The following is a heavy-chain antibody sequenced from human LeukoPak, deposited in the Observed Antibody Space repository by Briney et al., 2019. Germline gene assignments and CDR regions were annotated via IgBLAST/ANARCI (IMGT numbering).Heavy chain of an antibody. CDR3: ARADRCHFASAY. Sequence: SETLSLTCAVYGGSFSGYFWTWIRQTPGKGLEWIGEIHHSESPRYNPSPKSRVTITVDTSRSQFSLHLRSVTAADTAVYFCARADRCHFASAYWGQGTLVTVSS. D-gene: IGHD3-10*01. CDR1: GGSFSGYF. V-gene: IGHV4-34*01. CDR2: IHHSESP. J-gene: IGHJ4*02.